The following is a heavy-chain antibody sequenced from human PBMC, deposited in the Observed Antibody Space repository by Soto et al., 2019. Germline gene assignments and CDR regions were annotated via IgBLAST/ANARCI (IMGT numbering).Heavy chain of an antibody. CDR3: VRRDDYSYYYGMDV. Sequence: GESLKISGKGSGYSFISYWIGWVRQMPGKGLEWMGIIYPGDSDTRYSPSFQGRVTISVDKSISTVYLQWSSLKASDTAMYYFVRRDDYSYYYGMDVLGQVPKVTVSS. J-gene: IGHJ6*02. V-gene: IGHV5-51*01. CDR1: GYSFISYW. CDR2: IYPGDSDT.